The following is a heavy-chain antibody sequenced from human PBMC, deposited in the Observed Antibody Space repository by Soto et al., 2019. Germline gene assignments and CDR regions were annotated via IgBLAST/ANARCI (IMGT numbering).Heavy chain of an antibody. J-gene: IGHJ4*02. CDR1: GFTFSSYA. CDR2: ISYDGSNK. D-gene: IGHD3-22*01. Sequence: QVQLVESGGGVVQPGRSLRLSCAASGFTFSSYAMHWVRQAPGKGLEWVAVISYDGSNKYYADSVKGRFTISRDNSKNTLYLQMNSLRAEDTAVYYCARDRQNYYDSSGYFHYWGQGTLVTVSS. CDR3: ARDRQNYYDSSGYFHY. V-gene: IGHV3-30-3*01.